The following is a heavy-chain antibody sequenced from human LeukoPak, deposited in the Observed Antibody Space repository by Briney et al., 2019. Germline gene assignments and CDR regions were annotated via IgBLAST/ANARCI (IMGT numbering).Heavy chain of an antibody. V-gene: IGHV3-23*01. Sequence: PGGSLRLSCAASGFTFSSYAMSWVRQAPGKGLEWVSAISGSGGSTYYADSVKGRFTISRDNSKNTLYLQMNSLRAEDTAVYYCVKDRAPDEGWDLDYWGQGTLVTVSS. J-gene: IGHJ4*02. CDR2: ISGSGGST. CDR1: GFTFSSYA. D-gene: IGHD1-26*01. CDR3: VKDRAPDEGWDLDY.